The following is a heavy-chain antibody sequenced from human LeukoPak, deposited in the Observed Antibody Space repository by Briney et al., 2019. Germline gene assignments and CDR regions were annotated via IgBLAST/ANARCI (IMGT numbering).Heavy chain of an antibody. D-gene: IGHD3-3*01. CDR2: INHSGST. J-gene: IGHJ3*02. Sequence: SETLSLTCAVYGGSFSGYYWSWIRQPPGKGLKWIGEINHSGSTNYNPSLKSRVTISVDTSKNQFSLKLSSVTAADTAVYYCARGRIRFTIFGVARDAFDIWGQGTMVTVSS. CDR1: GGSFSGYY. V-gene: IGHV4-34*01. CDR3: ARGRIRFTIFGVARDAFDI.